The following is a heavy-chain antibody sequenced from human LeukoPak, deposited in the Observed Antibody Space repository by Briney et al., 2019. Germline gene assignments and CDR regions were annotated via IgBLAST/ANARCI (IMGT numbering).Heavy chain of an antibody. Sequence: PSETLSLTCTVSGGSLSNYYWSWIRQPPGKGLEWIGYIYYIGSTNYNPSLKSRVTISVDTSKNQFSLKLSSVTAADTAVYYCARDYAFDIWGQGTMVTVSS. CDR3: ARDYAFDI. CDR2: IYYIGST. CDR1: GGSLSNYY. J-gene: IGHJ3*02. V-gene: IGHV4-59*01.